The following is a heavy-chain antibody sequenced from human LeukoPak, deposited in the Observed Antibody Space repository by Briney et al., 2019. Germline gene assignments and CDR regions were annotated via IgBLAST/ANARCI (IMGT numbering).Heavy chain of an antibody. CDR2: INPNSGAT. Sequence: ASVKVSCKASGYTFTDYYVHWVRQAPGQGLEWMGWINPNSGATNYARNFQGRVTMTRVTSISTAYMELSRLRSDDTAVYYCAKAPLTRYGDYVGVAVGMDYWGQGTLVTVSS. CDR1: GYTFTDYY. D-gene: IGHD4-17*01. CDR3: AKAPLTRYGDYVGVAVGMDY. V-gene: IGHV1-2*02. J-gene: IGHJ4*02.